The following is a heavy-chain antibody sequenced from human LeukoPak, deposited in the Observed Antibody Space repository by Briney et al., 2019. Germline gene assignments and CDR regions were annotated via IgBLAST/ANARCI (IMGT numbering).Heavy chain of an antibody. CDR1: GGSISSYY. Sequence: SETLSLTCTVSGGSISSYYWGWIRQPPGKGLEWIGSIYYSGSTYYNPSLKSQVTISVDTSKNQFSLKLSSVTAADTAVYYCARTNWNDGDYWGQGTLVTVSS. CDR2: IYYSGST. J-gene: IGHJ4*02. CDR3: ARTNWNDGDY. D-gene: IGHD1-20*01. V-gene: IGHV4-39*07.